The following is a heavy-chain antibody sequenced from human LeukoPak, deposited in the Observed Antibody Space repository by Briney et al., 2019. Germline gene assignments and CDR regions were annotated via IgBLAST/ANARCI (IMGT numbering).Heavy chain of an antibody. V-gene: IGHV4-38-2*02. D-gene: IGHD3-9*01. CDR1: GYSISSGYY. Sequence: SETLSFTCTVSGYSISSGYYWGWIRQPPGKGLEWIGSIYHSGSTYYNPSLKSRVTISVDTSKNQFSLKLSSVTAADTAVYYCARDSLRGRYYDILTGYYIGWFDPWGQGTLVTVSS. CDR3: ARDSLRGRYYDILTGYYIGWFDP. J-gene: IGHJ5*02. CDR2: IYHSGST.